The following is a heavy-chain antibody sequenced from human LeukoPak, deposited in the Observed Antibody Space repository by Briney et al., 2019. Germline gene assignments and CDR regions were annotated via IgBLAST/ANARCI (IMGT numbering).Heavy chain of an antibody. Sequence: PSETLSLTCTVSGGSISSSSYYWGWIRQPPGKGLEWIGSIYYSGSTYYNPSLKSRVTISVDRSKNQFSLKLSSVTAADTAVYYCARSYYDILTGYYGDAFDIWGQGTMVTVSS. D-gene: IGHD3-9*01. CDR3: ARSYYDILTGYYGDAFDI. V-gene: IGHV4-39*07. CDR2: IYYSGST. CDR1: GGSISSSSYY. J-gene: IGHJ3*02.